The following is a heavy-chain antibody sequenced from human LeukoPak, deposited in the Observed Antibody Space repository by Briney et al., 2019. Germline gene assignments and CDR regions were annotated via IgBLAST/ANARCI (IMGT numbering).Heavy chain of an antibody. CDR1: GFSLSTSGMR. J-gene: IGHJ4*02. CDR2: IDWDDDK. V-gene: IGHV2-70*04. Sequence: ESGPTLVKPTQTLTLTCTFSGFSLSTSGMRVSWTRQPPGKALEWLARIDWDDDKFYSTSLKTRLTISKDNSKNQVVLTMTNMDPVDTATYYCARIPDYGDYYFDYWGQGTLVTVSS. CDR3: ARIPDYGDYYFDY. D-gene: IGHD4-17*01.